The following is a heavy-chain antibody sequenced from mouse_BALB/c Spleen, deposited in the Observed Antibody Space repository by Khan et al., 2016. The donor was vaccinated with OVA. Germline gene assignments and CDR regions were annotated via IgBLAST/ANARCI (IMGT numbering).Heavy chain of an antibody. V-gene: IGHV1-7*01. Sequence: QVQLKQSGAELAKPGASVKMSCKASGYTFTSYWMHWVKQRPGQGLEWIGYINPSTSYTEYNQKFKDKATLTADKSSSTAYMQLSSLTSEDSAVYYCARTIGYGWYVDGWGAGTTVTVSS. J-gene: IGHJ1*01. CDR3: ARTIGYGWYVDG. D-gene: IGHD2-2*01. CDR1: GYTFTSYW. CDR2: INPSTSYT.